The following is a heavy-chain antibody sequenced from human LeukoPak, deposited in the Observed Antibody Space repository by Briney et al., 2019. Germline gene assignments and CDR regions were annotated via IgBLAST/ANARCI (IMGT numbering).Heavy chain of an antibody. Sequence: PSETLSLTCAVSGYSISSGYYWGWIRQPPGKGLEGIGSIYHSGSTYYNPSLKSRVTISVDTSKNQFSLKLSSVTAADTAVYYCARRALYLGDAFDIWGQGTMVTVSS. V-gene: IGHV4-38-2*01. CDR3: ARRALYLGDAFDI. J-gene: IGHJ3*02. CDR1: GYSISSGYY. CDR2: IYHSGST. D-gene: IGHD2/OR15-2a*01.